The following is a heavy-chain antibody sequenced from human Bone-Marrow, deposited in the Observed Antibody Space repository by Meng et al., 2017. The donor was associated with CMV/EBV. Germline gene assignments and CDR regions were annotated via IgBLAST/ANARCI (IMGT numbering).Heavy chain of an antibody. D-gene: IGHD2-2*01. CDR2: INPKSGGT. Sequence: ASVKVSCKASGYTFIGYDLHWVRQAPGQGLEWMGWINPKSGGTNYAQRFQGRVTMTRDTSINTVYMELSRLRSDDTAVYYCARTRWDCSSTSCYHWPPGYWGQGTLVTVSS. CDR1: GYTFIGYD. J-gene: IGHJ4*02. CDR3: ARTRWDCSSTSCYHWPPGY. V-gene: IGHV1-2*02.